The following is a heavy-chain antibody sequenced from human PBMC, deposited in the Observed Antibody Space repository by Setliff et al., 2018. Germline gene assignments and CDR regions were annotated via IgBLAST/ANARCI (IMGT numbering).Heavy chain of an antibody. V-gene: IGHV1-24*01. J-gene: IGHJ4*02. CDR1: GYTLTELS. CDR3: ATLAFTYYYDSSGYYPHDY. CDR2: FDPEDGET. Sequence: ASVKVPCKVSGYTLTELSMHWVRQAPGKGLEWMGGFDPEDGETIYAQKFQGRVTMTEDTSTDTAYMELSSLRSEDTAVYYCATLAFTYYYDSSGYYPHDYWGQGTLVTVSS. D-gene: IGHD3-22*01.